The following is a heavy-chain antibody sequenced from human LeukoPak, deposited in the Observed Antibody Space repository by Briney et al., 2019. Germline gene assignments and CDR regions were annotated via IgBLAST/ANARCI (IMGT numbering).Heavy chain of an antibody. CDR2: ISYDGSTT. J-gene: IGHJ4*02. V-gene: IGHV3-74*01. CDR3: TTDLSNSRYIQCDY. CDR1: GFTFSRYW. D-gene: IGHD6-13*01. Sequence: PGGSLRLSCAASGFTFSRYWMHWVRQAPGRGLVWVSRISYDGSTTFYADSVKGRFTISRDNAKNTLYLQMNSLRAEDTAVYYCTTDLSNSRYIQCDYWGQGTLVTVAS.